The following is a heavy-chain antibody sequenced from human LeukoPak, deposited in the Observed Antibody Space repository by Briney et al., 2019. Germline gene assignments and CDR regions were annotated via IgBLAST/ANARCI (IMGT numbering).Heavy chain of an antibody. J-gene: IGHJ4*02. V-gene: IGHV1-69*13. CDR3: ARQSVVTAPSYYFDY. CDR2: IIPIFGTA. Sequence: SVKVSCKASGGTFSSYAISWVRQAPGQGLEWMGGIIPIFGTANYAQKFQGRVTITADESTSTAYMELSSLRSEDTAVYYCARQSVVTAPSYYFDYWGQGTLVTVSS. D-gene: IGHD2-21*02. CDR1: GGTFSSYA.